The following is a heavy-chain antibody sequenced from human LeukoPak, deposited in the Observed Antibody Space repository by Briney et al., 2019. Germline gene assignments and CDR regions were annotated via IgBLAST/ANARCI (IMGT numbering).Heavy chain of an antibody. CDR2: INPNSGDT. V-gene: IGHV1-2*02. CDR3: ARSPFFPYYYDSSGSLSH. CDR1: GYTFTGYY. Sequence: ASVKVSCKASGYTFTGYYMHWVRQAPGQGLEWMGWINPNSGDTNYAQKFQGRVTMTRDTSISTAYMELSRLRSDDTAVYYCARSPFFPYYYDSSGSLSHWGQGTMVTVSS. J-gene: IGHJ3*01. D-gene: IGHD3-22*01.